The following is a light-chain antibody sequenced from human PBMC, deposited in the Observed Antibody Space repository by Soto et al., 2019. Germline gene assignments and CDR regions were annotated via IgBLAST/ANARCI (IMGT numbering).Light chain of an antibody. V-gene: IGLV1-44*01. CDR3: AAWDDSLEAWV. CDR2: SDN. CDR1: SSNIGSKT. J-gene: IGLJ3*02. Sequence: QSVLIQPPSVSGTPGQRVTISCSGSSSNIGSKTVNWFQQLPGTAPRLIIYSDNQRPSGVPDRFSGSRSGTSASLAISGLQSDDEADFYCAAWDDSLEAWVFGGGTKLTVL.